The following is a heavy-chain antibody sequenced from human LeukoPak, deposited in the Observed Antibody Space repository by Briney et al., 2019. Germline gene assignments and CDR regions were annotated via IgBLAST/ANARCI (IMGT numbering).Heavy chain of an antibody. D-gene: IGHD3-10*01. CDR2: IYYSGST. CDR3: ARSGSGSYYKSWFDP. Sequence: SETLSLTCTVSGGSISSYYWSWIRQPPGKGLEWIGYIYYSGSTNYNPSLKSRVTISVDTSKNQFSLKLSSVTAADTAAYYCARSGSGSYYKSWFDPWGQGTLVTVSS. CDR1: GGSISSYY. J-gene: IGHJ5*02. V-gene: IGHV4-59*01.